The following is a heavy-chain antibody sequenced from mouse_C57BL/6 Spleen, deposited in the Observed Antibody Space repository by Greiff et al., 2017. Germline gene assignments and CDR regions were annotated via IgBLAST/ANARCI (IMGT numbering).Heavy chain of an antibody. CDR3: ARRCCGNYGWYFDV. V-gene: IGHV1-53*01. CDR2: INPSNGGT. CDR1: GYTFTSYW. Sequence: VQLQQPGTELVKPGASVKLSCKASGYTFTSYWMHWVKQRPGQGLEWIGKINPSNGGTNYNEKFKGKATLTVDKSSSTAYMQRSSLTSEDSAVYYCARRCCGNYGWYFDVWGKGTTVTVSS. J-gene: IGHJ1*03. D-gene: IGHD1-1*02.